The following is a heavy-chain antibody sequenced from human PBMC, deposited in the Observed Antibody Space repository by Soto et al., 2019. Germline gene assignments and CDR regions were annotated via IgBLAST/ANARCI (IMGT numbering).Heavy chain of an antibody. Sequence: QVRLVQSGAEVKKPGASVKVSCKASGFTFTNYGITWVRQAPGQGLEWMGWISASKGNTNYAQKFQGRVTMTTDTSTNTTYMELRSLRSDDMAVYYCASRSGQLPYYFDYWGQGTQVTVSA. CDR1: GFTFTNYG. CDR3: ASRSGQLPYYFDY. D-gene: IGHD6-6*01. CDR2: ISASKGNT. J-gene: IGHJ4*02. V-gene: IGHV1-18*03.